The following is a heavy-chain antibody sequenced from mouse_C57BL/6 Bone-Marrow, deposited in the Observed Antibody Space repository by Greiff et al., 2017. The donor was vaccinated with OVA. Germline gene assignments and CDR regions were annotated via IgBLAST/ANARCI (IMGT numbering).Heavy chain of an antibody. CDR2: ISSGGSYT. CDR3: ARRSYYYGSPPFAY. D-gene: IGHD1-1*01. J-gene: IGHJ3*01. V-gene: IGHV5-6*02. CDR1: GFTFSSYG. Sequence: EVKLVESGGDLVKPGGSLKLSCAASGFTFSSYGMSWVRQTPDKRLEWVATISSGGSYTYYPDSVKGRFTISRDNAKNTLYLQMSSLKSEDTAMYYCARRSYYYGSPPFAYWGQGTLVTVSA.